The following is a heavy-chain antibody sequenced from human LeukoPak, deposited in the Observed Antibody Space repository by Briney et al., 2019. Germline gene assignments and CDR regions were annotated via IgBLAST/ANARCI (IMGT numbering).Heavy chain of an antibody. CDR3: ARGGPKRGYSYGYGPTTFDY. J-gene: IGHJ4*02. Sequence: ASVKVSCKASGYTFTSYDINWVRQAAGQGLEWMGWMNPNSGNTGYAQKFQGRVTMTRNTSISTAYMELSSLRSEDTAVYYCARGGPKRGYSYGYGPTTFDYWGQGTLVTVSS. CDR1: GYTFTSYD. V-gene: IGHV1-8*01. CDR2: MNPNSGNT. D-gene: IGHD5-18*01.